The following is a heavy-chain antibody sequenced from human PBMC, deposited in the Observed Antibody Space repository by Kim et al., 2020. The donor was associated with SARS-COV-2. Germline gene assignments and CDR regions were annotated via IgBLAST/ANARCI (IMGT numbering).Heavy chain of an antibody. D-gene: IGHD3-22*01. CDR3: AVMGYSYFFDF. Sequence: SETLSLTCSVSGGSISGYYWSWIRQSPGKGLEWIGYIYYSGSTNYNPSLKSRVAISLDTSKTQFSLRVSSVTAADTAMYYCAVMGYSYFFDFWGQGTLVT. CDR2: IYYSGST. J-gene: IGHJ4*02. CDR1: GGSISGYY. V-gene: IGHV4-59*01.